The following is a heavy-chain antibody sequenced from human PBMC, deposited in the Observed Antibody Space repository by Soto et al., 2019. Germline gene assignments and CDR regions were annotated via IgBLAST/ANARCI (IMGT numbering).Heavy chain of an antibody. J-gene: IGHJ4*02. D-gene: IGHD1-7*01. CDR1: GFTFSSYG. CDR3: AKDRRAGGNYGFYSDF. V-gene: IGHV3-23*01. Sequence: SGGSLRLSCAASGFTFSSYGMTWVRQAPGKGLEWVSFSSATGAGTYYADSVKGRFTISRDNSKNTLYLQMTSLRADATAVYYCAKDRRAGGNYGFYSDFWGQGALVTVSS. CDR2: SSATGAGT.